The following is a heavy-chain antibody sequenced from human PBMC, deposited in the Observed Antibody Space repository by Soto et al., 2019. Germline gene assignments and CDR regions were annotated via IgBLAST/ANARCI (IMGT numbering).Heavy chain of an antibody. CDR3: ARAPYYYGSGSDYRMDV. Sequence: GGSLRLSCAASGFTFSSYSMNWVRQAPGKGLEWVSSISSSSSYIYYADSVKGRFTISRDNAKNSLYLQMNSLRAEDTAVYYCARAPYYYGSGSDYRMDVWGQGTTVTVSS. D-gene: IGHD3-10*01. CDR1: GFTFSSYS. J-gene: IGHJ6*02. CDR2: ISSSSSYI. V-gene: IGHV3-21*01.